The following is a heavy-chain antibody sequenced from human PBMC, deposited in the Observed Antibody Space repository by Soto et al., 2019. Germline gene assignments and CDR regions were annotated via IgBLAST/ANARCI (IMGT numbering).Heavy chain of an antibody. CDR3: ARCYSSRPDS. Sequence: EVQLVESGGGLVQPGGSLRLSCVASGFTFNDYWMHWVRQAPGKGLVWVARINGDGSTTTYADSVQGRFTISRANARNTLYLHLSSLRPEDTALYYGARCYSSRPDSWGQGTLVTVSS. CDR1: GFTFNDYW. CDR2: INGDGSTT. J-gene: IGHJ4*02. V-gene: IGHV3-74*01. D-gene: IGHD6-19*01.